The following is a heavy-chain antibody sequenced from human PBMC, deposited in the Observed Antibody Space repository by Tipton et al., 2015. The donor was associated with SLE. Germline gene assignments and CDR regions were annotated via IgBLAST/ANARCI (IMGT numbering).Heavy chain of an antibody. CDR1: GGSLSSHY. Sequence: TLSLTCTVSGGSLSSHYWGWFRQPPGKGLEWIGYIYYSGSTNYNPSLKRRVTISVDTSKNQFSLNLSSVTAADTAVYYCARDRGFVAFDIWGQGTMVTVSS. V-gene: IGHV4-59*11. CDR3: ARDRGFVAFDI. D-gene: IGHD3-10*01. J-gene: IGHJ3*02. CDR2: IYYSGST.